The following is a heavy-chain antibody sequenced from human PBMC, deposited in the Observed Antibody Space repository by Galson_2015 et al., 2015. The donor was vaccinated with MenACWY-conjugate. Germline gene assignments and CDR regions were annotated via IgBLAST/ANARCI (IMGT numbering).Heavy chain of an antibody. Sequence: SLRLSCAASEFTFSSYWMTWVRQAPGKGLEWVANINPDGSEKYYVDSVKGRFTISRDNAKKSLYLQMDSLRAEDTAVFYCARGRALDYWGQGTLVTLSA. CDR1: EFTFSSYW. J-gene: IGHJ4*02. CDR2: INPDGSEK. CDR3: ARGRALDY. V-gene: IGHV3-7*03.